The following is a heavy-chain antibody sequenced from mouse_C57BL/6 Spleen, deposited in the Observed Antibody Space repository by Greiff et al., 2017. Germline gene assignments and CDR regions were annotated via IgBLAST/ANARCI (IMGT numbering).Heavy chain of an antibody. CDR2: ISNGGGST. CDR3: ARLGGSSFPWFAY. Sequence: EVMLVESGGGLVQPGGSLKLSCAASGFTFSDYYMYWVRQTPEKRLEWVAYISNGGGSTYYPDTVKGRFTISRDNAKNTLYLQMSRLKSEDTAMYYCARLGGSSFPWFAYWGQGTLVTVSA. D-gene: IGHD1-1*01. CDR1: GFTFSDYY. J-gene: IGHJ3*01. V-gene: IGHV5-12*01.